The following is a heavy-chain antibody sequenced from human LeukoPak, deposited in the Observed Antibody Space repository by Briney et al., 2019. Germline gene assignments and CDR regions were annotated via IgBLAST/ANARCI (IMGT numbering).Heavy chain of an antibody. CDR2: ISSSGRTI. CDR1: VFTFSDYY. V-gene: IGHV3-11*01. D-gene: IGHD1-14*01. J-gene: IGHJ6*03. Sequence: PGGSLRLSCAASVFTFSDYYMSWIRQAPGKGLEWVSYISSSGRTIYYADSVKGRFPISRDNAKNSLLLQMNSLRAEDTAVYYCATDRNYYYYYMDVWGKGTTVTVSS. CDR3: ATDRNYYYYYMDV.